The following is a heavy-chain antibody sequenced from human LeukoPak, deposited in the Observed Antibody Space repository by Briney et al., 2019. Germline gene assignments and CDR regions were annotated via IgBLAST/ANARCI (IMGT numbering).Heavy chain of an antibody. CDR1: GYTFTSYG. V-gene: IGHV1-18*01. Sequence: ASVKVSCKASGYTFTSYGISWVRQAPGQGLEWMGWISAYNGNTNYAQKLQGRVTMTTDTSASTAYMELRSLRSGDTAVYYCARAPLTIFGVVIAVFDYWGQGTLVTVSS. D-gene: IGHD3-3*01. CDR3: ARAPLTIFGVVIAVFDY. CDR2: ISAYNGNT. J-gene: IGHJ4*02.